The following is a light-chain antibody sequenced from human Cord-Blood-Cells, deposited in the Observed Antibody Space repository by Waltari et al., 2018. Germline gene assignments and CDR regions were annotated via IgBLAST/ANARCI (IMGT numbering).Light chain of an antibody. CDR3: QQYYSTPIT. CDR2: WAS. V-gene: IGKV4-1*01. Sequence: DIVMTQSPDSLAVSLGERVTINCKSSQSVLYSSNNKNYLAWYQQKPGQPPKLPIYWASTRESGVPDRFSGSGSGTDFTLTISSLQAEDVAVYYCQQYYSTPITFGQGTRLEIK. J-gene: IGKJ5*01. CDR1: QSVLYSSNNKNY.